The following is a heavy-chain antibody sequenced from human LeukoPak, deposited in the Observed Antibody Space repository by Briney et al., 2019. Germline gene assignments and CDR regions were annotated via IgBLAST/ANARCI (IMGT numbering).Heavy chain of an antibody. CDR1: GFTFSDHY. D-gene: IGHD1-1*01. V-gene: IGHV3-72*01. Sequence: GGSLRLSCAASGFTFSDHYMDWVRQAPGKGLEWVGRTRNKANSYTTEYAASVKGRFTISRDDSKNSLYLQMNSLKTEDTAVYYCATALNCPYYYYYMDVWGKGTTVTVSS. CDR3: ATALNCPYYYYYMDV. J-gene: IGHJ6*03. CDR2: TRNKANSYTT.